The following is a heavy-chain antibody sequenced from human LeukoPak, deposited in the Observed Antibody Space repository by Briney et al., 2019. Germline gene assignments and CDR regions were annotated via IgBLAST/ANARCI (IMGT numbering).Heavy chain of an antibody. Sequence: ASVNVSCKASGYTFTSYDINWVRQATGQGLEWMGWMNPNSGNTGYAQKFQGRVTITRNTSISTAYMELSSLRSEDTAVYYCAIGYCSGGSCYHVAFDIWGQGTMVTVSS. V-gene: IGHV1-8*03. J-gene: IGHJ3*02. D-gene: IGHD2-15*01. CDR2: MNPNSGNT. CDR3: AIGYCSGGSCYHVAFDI. CDR1: GYTFTSYD.